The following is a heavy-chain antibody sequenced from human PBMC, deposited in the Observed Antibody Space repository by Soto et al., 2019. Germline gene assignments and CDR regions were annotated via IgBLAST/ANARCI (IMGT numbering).Heavy chain of an antibody. D-gene: IGHD4-4*01. CDR3: ARRDTVIATDY. CDR1: GFTFSSYS. V-gene: IGHV3-21*01. CDR2: ISSSSSYM. J-gene: IGHJ4*02. Sequence: LRLSCAASGFTFSSYSMNWVRQAPGKGLEWVSSISSSSSYMYYADSVKGRFTISRDNAKNSLYLQMNSLRAEDTAVYYCARRDTVIATDYCGQGTLDTVFS.